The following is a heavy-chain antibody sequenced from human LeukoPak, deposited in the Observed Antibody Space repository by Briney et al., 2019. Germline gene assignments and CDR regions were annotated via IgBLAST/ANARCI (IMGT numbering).Heavy chain of an antibody. CDR3: ARDSIRSYGSSWFDP. D-gene: IGHD3-10*01. Sequence: SETLSLTCTVSGGSISSGDYYWSWIRQPPWKGLEWIGYIYYSGSTYYNPSLKSRVTISVDTSKNQFSLKLSSVTAADTAVYYCARDSIRSYGSSWFDPWGQGTLVTVSS. J-gene: IGHJ5*02. V-gene: IGHV4-30-4*01. CDR1: GGSISSGDYY. CDR2: IYYSGST.